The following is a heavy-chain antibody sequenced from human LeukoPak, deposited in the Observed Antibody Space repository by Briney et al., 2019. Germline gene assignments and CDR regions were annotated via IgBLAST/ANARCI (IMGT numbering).Heavy chain of an antibody. CDR2: IYSSANT. V-gene: IGHV4-59*01. Sequence: PSETLSLTCTVSGGSISSFYWIWIRQPPGKGLEWIGYIYSSANTNYNPSLKSRVTISVDTSKNQFALRLSSMTAADTAVYYCARGGMATLTSWGQGTLVTVPS. CDR1: GGSISSFY. CDR3: ARGGMATLTS. D-gene: IGHD5-12*01. J-gene: IGHJ4*02.